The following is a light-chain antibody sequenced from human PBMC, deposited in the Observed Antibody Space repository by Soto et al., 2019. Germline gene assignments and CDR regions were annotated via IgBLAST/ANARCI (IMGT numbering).Light chain of an antibody. V-gene: IGLV2-14*01. CDR3: NSYTSTSTPHV. CDR1: SSDVGRYTY. J-gene: IGLJ1*01. Sequence: QSVLTQPASVSGSPGQSITISCAGTSSDVGRYTYVSWYQQHPGKAPKLIIYDVYNRPSGVSNRFSGSKSGNTASLTISGLRAEDEADYYCNSYTSTSTPHVFGGGTKVTVL. CDR2: DVY.